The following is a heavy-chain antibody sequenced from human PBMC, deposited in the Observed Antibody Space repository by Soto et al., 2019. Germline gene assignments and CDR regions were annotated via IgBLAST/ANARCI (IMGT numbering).Heavy chain of an antibody. D-gene: IGHD4-4*01. V-gene: IGHV6-1*01. CDR1: GDSISSNSAA. Sequence: SQTLSLTCAISGDSISSNSAAWNRIRQSPSRGFEWLGRTYYRSRWYHDYAVSVKSRIIINPDTSKNQVSLQLNSVTPDDTAVYSGASYRYAYGGKGTVAPVPS. CDR3: ASYRYAY. CDR2: TYYRSRWYH. J-gene: IGHJ4*02.